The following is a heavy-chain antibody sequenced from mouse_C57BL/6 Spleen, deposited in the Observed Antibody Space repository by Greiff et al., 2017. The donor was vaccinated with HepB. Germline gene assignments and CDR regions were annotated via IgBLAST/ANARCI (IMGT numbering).Heavy chain of an antibody. CDR1: GYTFTSYW. Sequence: QVQLQQSGAELVKPGASVKLSCKASGYTFTSYWMQWVKQRPGQGLEWIGEIDPSDSYTNYNQKFKGKATLTVDTSSSTAYMQLSSLTSEDSAVYYCARGNYYGSSQAWFAYWGQGTLVTVSA. J-gene: IGHJ3*01. CDR3: ARGNYYGSSQAWFAY. V-gene: IGHV1-50*01. D-gene: IGHD1-1*01. CDR2: IDPSDSYT.